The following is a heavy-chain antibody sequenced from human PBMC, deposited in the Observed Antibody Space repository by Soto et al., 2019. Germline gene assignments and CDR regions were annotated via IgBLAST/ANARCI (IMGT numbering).Heavy chain of an antibody. CDR3: AVTRGGAHPHDI. D-gene: IGHD2-21*02. Sequence: PSETLSLTCNSSGGPLSSFYYSWIRQAPGKGLEWIGYIYYTGSTNYNPSLKSRVTMSVETSKNQFSLKLTSVTAADTAVYFCAVTRGGAHPHDIWGQGTMVTV. V-gene: IGHV4-59*01. CDR2: IYYTGST. CDR1: GGPLSSFY. J-gene: IGHJ3*02.